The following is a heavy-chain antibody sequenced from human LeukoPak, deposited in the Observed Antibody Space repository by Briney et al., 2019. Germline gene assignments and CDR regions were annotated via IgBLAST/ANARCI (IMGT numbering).Heavy chain of an antibody. CDR2: VYYSGST. J-gene: IGHJ4*02. D-gene: IGHD4-23*01. V-gene: IGHV4-59*08. CDR3: ARHDYGGTTGY. CDR1: GGSITSYY. Sequence: SETLSLTCSVSGGSITSYYWSWIRQPPGKGLEYIGYVYYSGSTNYNPSLKSRATISVDTSKKQFSLKLSSVTAADTAVYYCARHDYGGTTGYWGQGTLVTVSS.